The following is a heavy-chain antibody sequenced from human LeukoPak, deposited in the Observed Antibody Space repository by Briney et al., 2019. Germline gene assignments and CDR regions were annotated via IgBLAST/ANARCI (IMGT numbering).Heavy chain of an antibody. Sequence: GASVKVSCKASGGTFSSYAISWVRQAPGQGLEWMGGIIPIFGTANYAQKFQGRVTITTDESTSTAYMELSSLRSEDTAVYYCARDQGIPGYCSSTSCYGWFDPWGQGTLVTVSS. CDR1: GGTFSSYA. V-gene: IGHV1-69*05. J-gene: IGHJ5*02. D-gene: IGHD2-2*01. CDR3: ARDQGIPGYCSSTSCYGWFDP. CDR2: IIPIFGTA.